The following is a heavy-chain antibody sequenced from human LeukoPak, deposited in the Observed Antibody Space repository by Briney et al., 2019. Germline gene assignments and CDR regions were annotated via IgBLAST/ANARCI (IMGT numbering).Heavy chain of an antibody. CDR1: GGSSSSSGYY. CDR3: ARLRAYYYDSSGYYNFDF. Sequence: SETLSLTCTVSGGSSSSSGYYWGWIRQPPGKGLEWIGSISYSGSTYFNPSLKSRVTMSVDTSKNQFSLRLSSVTAADTAVYYCARLRAYYYDSSGYYNFDFWGQGTLVTVSS. CDR2: ISYSGST. J-gene: IGHJ4*02. V-gene: IGHV4-39*01. D-gene: IGHD3-22*01.